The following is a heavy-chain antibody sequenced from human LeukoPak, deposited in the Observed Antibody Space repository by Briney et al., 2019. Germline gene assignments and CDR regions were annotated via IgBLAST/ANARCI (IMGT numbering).Heavy chain of an antibody. Sequence: GASVKVSCKASGYTFTRYGISWVRQAPGQGLEWMGWISAYNGNTNYAQKLQGRVTMTTDTSTSTAYMELRSLRSDDTAVYYCARGGSGGSVGRWSDPWGQGTLVTVSS. CDR2: ISAYNGNT. CDR1: GYTFTRYG. J-gene: IGHJ5*02. V-gene: IGHV1-18*01. D-gene: IGHD6-19*01. CDR3: ARGGSGGSVGRWSDP.